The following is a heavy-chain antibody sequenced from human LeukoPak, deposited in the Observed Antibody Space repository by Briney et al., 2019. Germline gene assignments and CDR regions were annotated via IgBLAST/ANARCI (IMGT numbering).Heavy chain of an antibody. V-gene: IGHV3-21*01. J-gene: IGHJ6*02. CDR1: GFTFSSYS. Sequence: PGGSLRLSCAASGFTFSSYSMNWVRQAPGKGLEWVSSISSSSSYIYYADSVKGRFTISRDNAKNSLYLQMNSLRAEDTAVYYCAGAGYYDFWSGYNENYYYGMDVWGQGTTVTVSS. CDR3: AGAGYYDFWSGYNENYYYGMDV. D-gene: IGHD3-3*01. CDR2: ISSSSSYI.